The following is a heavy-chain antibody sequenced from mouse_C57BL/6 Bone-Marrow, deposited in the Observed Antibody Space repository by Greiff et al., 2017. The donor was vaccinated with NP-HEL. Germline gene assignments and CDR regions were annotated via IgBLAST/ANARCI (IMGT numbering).Heavy chain of an antibody. J-gene: IGHJ1*03. CDR3: AGRYVYDWYFDV. V-gene: IGHV14-2*01. CDR1: GFNFKDYY. D-gene: IGHD2-14*01. Sequence: EVQLMESGAELVKPGASVKLSCTASGFNFKDYYMHWVKQRTEQGLEWIGRIDPEDGETKYAPKFQGKATMTVDTSSNTAYLQLSSLTSEDAAVYYCAGRYVYDWYFDVWGRGTAVTVTS. CDR2: IDPEDGET.